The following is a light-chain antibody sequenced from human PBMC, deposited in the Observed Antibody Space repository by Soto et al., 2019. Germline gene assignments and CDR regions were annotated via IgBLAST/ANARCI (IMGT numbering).Light chain of an antibody. Sequence: EIVLTQSPATLSLSPGERATLSFRASQSVSSYLAWYQQKPGQAPRLLIYDAPNRATGIPARFSGSGSGTDFTLTISSLEPEDFAVYYCQQRSNWPPITFGQGTRLEI. CDR2: DAP. V-gene: IGKV3-11*01. CDR1: QSVSSY. CDR3: QQRSNWPPIT. J-gene: IGKJ5*01.